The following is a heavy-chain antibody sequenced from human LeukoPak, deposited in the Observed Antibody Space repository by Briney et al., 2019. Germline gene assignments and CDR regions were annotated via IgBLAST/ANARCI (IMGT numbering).Heavy chain of an antibody. Sequence: PGGSLRLSGEASGFTFDDYASHWVRQAPGKGLEWVSGVSWDSNTTGYADSMKGRFTISRDNAKNSLSLLMNSLRTEDTALYYCEKGVGPTWEPNWFDSWGQGTLVTVSS. CDR3: EKGVGPTWEPNWFDS. V-gene: IGHV3-9*01. D-gene: IGHD1-26*01. CDR1: GFTFDDYA. J-gene: IGHJ5*01. CDR2: VSWDSNTT.